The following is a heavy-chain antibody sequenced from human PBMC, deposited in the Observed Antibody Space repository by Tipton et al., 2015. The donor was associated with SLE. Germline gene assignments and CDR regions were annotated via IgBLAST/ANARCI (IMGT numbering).Heavy chain of an antibody. Sequence: TLSLTCTVSGGSINNYYWSWIRQPPGKGLEWIGYIYDIGSTNYNPSLKSRVTMSVDTSENQLSLKLSSVTAADTAVYYCASSSRRADHWGQGTLVTVSS. CDR1: GGSINNYY. D-gene: IGHD3-10*01. CDR2: IYDIGST. V-gene: IGHV4-59*01. CDR3: ASSSRRADH. J-gene: IGHJ4*02.